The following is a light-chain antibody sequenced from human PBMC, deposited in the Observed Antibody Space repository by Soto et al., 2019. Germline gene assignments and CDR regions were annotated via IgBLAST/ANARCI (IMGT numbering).Light chain of an antibody. CDR2: GVT. CDR1: HNDIGTYDY. CDR3: SSFTSNRIYV. Sequence: QSALTQPTSVSGSPGQSITISCTGNHNDIGTYDYVSWYQQHPGRAPRLLIHGVTTRPSGISGRFSASKSGLTASLTISGLEPEDDADYYCSSFTSNRIYVFGPGTKLTV. J-gene: IGLJ1*01. V-gene: IGLV2-14*03.